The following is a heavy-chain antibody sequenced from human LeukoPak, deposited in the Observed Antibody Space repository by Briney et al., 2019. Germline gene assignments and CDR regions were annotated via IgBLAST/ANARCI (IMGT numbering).Heavy chain of an antibody. CDR2: IIPIFGTA. CDR3: ASPNYYDSSGYSDWYFDL. D-gene: IGHD3-22*01. CDR1: GGTFSSYA. J-gene: IGHJ2*01. V-gene: IGHV1-69*05. Sequence: SVKVSCKASGGTFSSYAISWVRQAPGQGPEWMGGIIPIFGTANYAQKFQGRVTITTDESTSTAYMELSSLRSEDTAVYYCASPNYYDSSGYSDWYFDLWGRGTLVTVSS.